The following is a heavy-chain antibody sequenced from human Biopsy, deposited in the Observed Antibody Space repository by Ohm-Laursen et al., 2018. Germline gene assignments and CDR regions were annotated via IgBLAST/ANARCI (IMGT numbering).Heavy chain of an antibody. CDR2: ISASGNHI. J-gene: IGHJ4*02. CDR3: ARDGEAKYCKHGVCPSDF. Sequence: SLRLSCAASGFTFHTYAMNWVRQAPGKGLEWASSISASGNHIYYTDSVKGRFTVSRDNGKNSVYLQMNSLRVEDTAVYYCARDGEAKYCKHGVCPSDFWGQGTLVTVSS. V-gene: IGHV3-21*01. D-gene: IGHD2-8*01. CDR1: GFTFHTYA.